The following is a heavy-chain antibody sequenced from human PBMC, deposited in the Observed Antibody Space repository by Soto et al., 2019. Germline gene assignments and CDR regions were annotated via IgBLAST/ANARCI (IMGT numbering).Heavy chain of an antibody. J-gene: IGHJ4*02. D-gene: IGHD1-26*01. V-gene: IGHV3-NL1*01. CDR1: GLTFSDSH. CDR2: INSSSAI. CDR3: AKDPGGSYYSYFDY. Sequence: GGSLRLSCAASGLTFSDSHMNWVRQAPGKGLECVSFINSSSAIYYADSVKGRFTISRDNSKNTLYLQMNSLRAEDTAVYYCAKDPGGSYYSYFDYWGQGTLVTVSS.